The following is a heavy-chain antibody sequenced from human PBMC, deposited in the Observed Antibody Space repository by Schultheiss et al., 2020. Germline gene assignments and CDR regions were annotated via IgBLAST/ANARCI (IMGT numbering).Heavy chain of an antibody. V-gene: IGHV4-34*01. CDR3: ARKVSGYYYDSSGSLDP. CDR2: INHSGST. D-gene: IGHD3-22*01. Sequence: GSLRLSCATSGFTFSSYPMHWVRQAPGKGLEWIGEINHSGSTNYNPSLKSRVTISVDTSKNQFSLKLSSVTAADTAVYYCARKVSGYYYDSSGSLDPWGQGTLVNGYS. J-gene: IGHJ5*02. CDR1: GFTFSSYP.